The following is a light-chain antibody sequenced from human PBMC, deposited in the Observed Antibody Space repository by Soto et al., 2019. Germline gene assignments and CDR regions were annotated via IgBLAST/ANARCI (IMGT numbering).Light chain of an antibody. CDR3: CSYAGSSLYV. CDR2: EGS. CDR1: ISYVWSYNL. J-gene: IGLJ1*01. Sequence: QSSLTHPASVSGSPGHSITISFTGTISYVWSYNLVSWYQQHPGKAPKLIIYEGSKRPSGVSNRFYGSKSGNTASLTISGLQAEDEADYYCCSYAGSSLYVFSTGTKVPV. V-gene: IGLV2-23*01.